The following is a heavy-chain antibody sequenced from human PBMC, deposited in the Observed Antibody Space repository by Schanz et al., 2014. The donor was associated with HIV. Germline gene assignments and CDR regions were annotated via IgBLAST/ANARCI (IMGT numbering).Heavy chain of an antibody. D-gene: IGHD2-15*01. CDR2: IDSDGESK. Sequence: QVQLVESGGGLVEPGGSLRLSCEASGFIFNGYYLTWIRQAPGKGLEWVSSIDSDGESKFYTDSVEGRFTVSRDNAKNSLFLQMNSLRVEDTAVYYCAKWGDGYCTGGSCGGIFDYWGQGTLVTVSS. CDR3: AKWGDGYCTGGSCGGIFDY. CDR1: GFIFNGYY. J-gene: IGHJ4*02. V-gene: IGHV3-11*01.